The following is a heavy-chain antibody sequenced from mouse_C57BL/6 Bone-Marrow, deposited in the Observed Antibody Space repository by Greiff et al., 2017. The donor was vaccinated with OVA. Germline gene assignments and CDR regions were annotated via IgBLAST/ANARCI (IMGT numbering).Heavy chain of an antibody. Sequence: VQLQQSGAELVRPGTSVKLSCKASGYTFTSYWMHWVKQRPGQGLEWIGVIDPSDSYTNYNQKFKGKATLTVDTSSSTAYMQLSSLTSEDSAVYYCARERFAYWGQGTLVTVSA. CDR2: IDPSDSYT. V-gene: IGHV1-59*01. CDR3: ARERFAY. J-gene: IGHJ3*01. CDR1: GYTFTSYW.